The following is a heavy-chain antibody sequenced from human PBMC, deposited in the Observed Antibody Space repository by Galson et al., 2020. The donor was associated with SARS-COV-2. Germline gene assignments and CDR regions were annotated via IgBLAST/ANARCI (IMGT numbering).Heavy chain of an antibody. Sequence: SETLSLTCAVSGGSIESVQWWSWIRQPPGQGLQWIGEIYHTGDIHYDPSLESRVTISVDLSKNQFSLKLNSVTAADTGTYYCAKLGGLASGIFPVWGQGTTVTISS. CDR2: IYHTGDI. J-gene: IGHJ3*01. CDR3: AKLGGLASGIFPV. CDR1: GGSIESVQW. D-gene: IGHD3-10*01. V-gene: IGHV4-4*02.